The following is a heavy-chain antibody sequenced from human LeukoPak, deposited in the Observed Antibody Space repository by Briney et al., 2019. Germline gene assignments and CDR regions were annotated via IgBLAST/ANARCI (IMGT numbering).Heavy chain of an antibody. CDR1: GGSISSYY. D-gene: IGHD2-2*01. CDR2: IYYSGST. V-gene: IGHV4-59*01. Sequence: RPSETLSLTCTVSGGSISSYYWSWIRQPPGKGLEWIGYIYYSGSTNYNPSLKSRVTISVDTSKNQFSPKLSSVTAADTAVYYCARDLTDSSSPDAFDIWGQGTMVTVSS. J-gene: IGHJ3*02. CDR3: ARDLTDSSSPDAFDI.